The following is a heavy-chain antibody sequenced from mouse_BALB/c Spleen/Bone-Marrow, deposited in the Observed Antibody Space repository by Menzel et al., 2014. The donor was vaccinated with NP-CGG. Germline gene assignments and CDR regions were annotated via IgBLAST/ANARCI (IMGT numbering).Heavy chain of an antibody. CDR3: TRSGGGYSLDY. CDR1: GFTFXSYA. V-gene: IGHV5-9-3*01. CDR2: ISSGGTYT. Sequence: EVQLVESGGGLVKPGGSLKLSCAASGFTFXSYAMSWVRQTPEKRLEWVATISSGGTYTYFPDSVKGRFTISRDNAKNPLYLQMSSLRSEDTAMFYWTRSGGGYSLDYWGQGTSATVSS. J-gene: IGHJ4*01.